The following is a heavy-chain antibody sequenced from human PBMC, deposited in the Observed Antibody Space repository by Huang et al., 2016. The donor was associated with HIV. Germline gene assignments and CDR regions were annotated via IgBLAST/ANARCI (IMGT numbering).Heavy chain of an antibody. J-gene: IGHJ4*01. Sequence: QVQLQESGPGLVKPSATLSLTCSVSGGSISSHYWCWIRQPPEKGLEWIGSIYYSGDANYSPSRRRRVVIAVDTSRNQFALKRSSVTAADTAVYYCARDRRHCSGGSCYYSDYWGHGTLVTVSS. CDR3: ARDRRHCSGGSCYYSDY. D-gene: IGHD2-15*01. CDR1: GGSISSHY. V-gene: IGHV4-59*11. CDR2: IYYSGDA.